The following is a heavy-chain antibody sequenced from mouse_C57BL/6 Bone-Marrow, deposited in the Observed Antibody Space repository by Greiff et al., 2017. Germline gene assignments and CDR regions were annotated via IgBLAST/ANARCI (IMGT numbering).Heavy chain of an antibody. CDR3: AREGNYDYFYAMYY. CDR2: IDPSDSYT. J-gene: IGHJ4*01. CDR1: GYTFTSYW. Sequence: VQLQQPGAELVMPGASVKLSCKASGYTFTSYWMHWVKQRPGQGLEWIGEIDPSDSYTNYNQKFKGKSTLTVDKSSSTAYMQLSSLTSEYSAVYYCAREGNYDYFYAMYYWGQGASVTVSS. V-gene: IGHV1-69*01. D-gene: IGHD2-4*01.